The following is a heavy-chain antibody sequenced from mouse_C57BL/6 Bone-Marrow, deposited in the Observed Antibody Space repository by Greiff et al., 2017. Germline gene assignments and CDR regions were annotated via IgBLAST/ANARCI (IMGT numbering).Heavy chain of an antibody. V-gene: IGHV1-85*01. J-gene: IGHJ1*03. D-gene: IGHD1-1*01. CDR3: ARDYGSSYWYFDV. CDR1: GYTFTSYD. Sequence: QVQLKESGAELVRPGSSVKMSCKTSGYTFTSYDINWVKQRPGQGLEWIGWIYPRDGSTKYNEKFKGKATLTVDTSSSTAYMALHSLTSEDSAVYFCARDYGSSYWYFDVWGTGTTVTVSS. CDR2: IYPRDGST.